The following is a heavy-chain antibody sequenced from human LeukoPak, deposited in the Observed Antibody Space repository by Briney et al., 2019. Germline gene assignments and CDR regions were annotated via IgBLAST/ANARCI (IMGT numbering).Heavy chain of an antibody. D-gene: IGHD3-10*01. J-gene: IGHJ4*02. CDR3: ARDDMIRGVTTFDS. Sequence: GASVKVSCKASGSIFTGYYMHWVRQAPGQGLEWMGWINPNSGGTNYAQKFQGRVTMTRDTSISTAYMELSRLRSDDTAVYYCARDDMIRGVTTFDSWGQGTLVTVSS. V-gene: IGHV1-2*02. CDR2: INPNSGGT. CDR1: GSIFTGYY.